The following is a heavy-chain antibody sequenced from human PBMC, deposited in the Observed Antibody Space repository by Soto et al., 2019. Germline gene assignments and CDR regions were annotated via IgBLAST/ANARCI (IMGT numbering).Heavy chain of an antibody. CDR1: GGSISSYY. V-gene: IGHV4-59*08. J-gene: IGHJ6*02. CDR2: IYYSGST. Sequence: SETLSLTCTVSGGSISSYYWSWIRQPPGKGLEWIGYIYYSGSTYYNPSLKSRVTISVDTSKNQFSLKLGSVTAADTAVYYCARLGIFGVDPVHYYYGMDVWGQGTTVTVSS. CDR3: ARLGIFGVDPVHYYYGMDV. D-gene: IGHD3-3*01.